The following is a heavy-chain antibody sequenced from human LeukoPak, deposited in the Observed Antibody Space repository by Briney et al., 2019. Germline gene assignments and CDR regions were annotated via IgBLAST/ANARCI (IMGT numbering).Heavy chain of an antibody. CDR1: GFTVSSNY. CDR2: ISYDGSNK. J-gene: IGHJ6*02. CDR3: ARDFSYYGMDV. V-gene: IGHV3-30-3*01. Sequence: PGGSLRLSCAASGFTVSSNYMRWVRQAPGKGLEWVGVISYDGSNKYYADSVKGRFTISRDNSKNTLYLQMNSLRAEDTAVYYCARDFSYYGMDVWGQGTTVTVSS. D-gene: IGHD3-3*01.